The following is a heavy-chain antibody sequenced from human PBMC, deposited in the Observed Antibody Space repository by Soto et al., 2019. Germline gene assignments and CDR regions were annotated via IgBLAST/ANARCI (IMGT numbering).Heavy chain of an antibody. J-gene: IGHJ4*02. Sequence: QITLKESGPTLVRPAQPLTLTCDFSGFSLSTYDMGVAWIRQPPGKALEWLALIYWDDDKRYSPSLKDRLAISKDTSSNLVVLTITNMDSRDIVTYICAHAGDYDLLTFDLWGPGTLVTVSS. CDR2: IYWDDDK. CDR1: GFSLSTYDMG. D-gene: IGHD4-17*01. CDR3: AHAGDYDLLTFDL. V-gene: IGHV2-5*02.